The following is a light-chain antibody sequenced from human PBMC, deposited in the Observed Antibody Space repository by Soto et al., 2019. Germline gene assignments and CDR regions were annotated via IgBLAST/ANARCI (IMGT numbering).Light chain of an antibody. CDR2: GAS. Sequence: EIVLTQSPGTLSLSPGERATLSCRASQSVSSSYLAWYQQKPGQAPRLLIYGASSRATGIPDRFSGSGSGTDFTLTISTLEPEDFAVYYCQQCGSSPRTFGQGTKVEVK. CDR3: QQCGSSPRT. J-gene: IGKJ1*01. V-gene: IGKV3-20*01. CDR1: QSVSSSY.